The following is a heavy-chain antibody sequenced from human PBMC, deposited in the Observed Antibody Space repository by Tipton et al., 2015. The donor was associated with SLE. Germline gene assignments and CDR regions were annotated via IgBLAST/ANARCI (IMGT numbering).Heavy chain of an antibody. Sequence: TLSLTCTVSGGSLSSYYWSWIRQPAGKGLEWIGRIYASGSTEYNPSLKSRVTISVDPSKNQFSLRLTSLTAADTAVYYCARVVYSFSDAFDIWSQGTLVTVSS. CDR3: ARVVYSFSDAFDI. D-gene: IGHD6-13*01. V-gene: IGHV4-4*07. J-gene: IGHJ3*02. CDR1: GGSLSSYY. CDR2: IYASGST.